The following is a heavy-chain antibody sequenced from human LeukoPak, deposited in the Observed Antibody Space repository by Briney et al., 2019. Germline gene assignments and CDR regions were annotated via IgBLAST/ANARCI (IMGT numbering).Heavy chain of an antibody. CDR3: ARDLELRWAFAY. D-gene: IGHD4-23*01. CDR1: GFSFSRHG. CDR2: ISPSGDIT. V-gene: IGHV3-23*01. Sequence: GGSLRLSCAGSGFSFSRHGMNWVRQAPGKGLEWVSGISPSGDITYYTDSVRGRFTISRDNFKNTLYLQMNSLRAEDTAVYYCARDLELRWAFAYWGQGTLVTVSS. J-gene: IGHJ4*02.